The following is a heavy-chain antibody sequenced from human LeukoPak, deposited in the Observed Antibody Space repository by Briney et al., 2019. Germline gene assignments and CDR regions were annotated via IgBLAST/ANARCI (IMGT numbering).Heavy chain of an antibody. CDR3: AKDGLLWFGEFYFDY. V-gene: IGHV3-30*04. CDR2: VLSDGSDQ. CDR1: GFTFNSYA. Sequence: QPGRSLRLSCAASGFTFNSYAMKWVRQAPGKGLEWLAVVLSDGSDQYYGDSVQGRFTVSRDNAKNSLYLQMNSLRAEDTAVYYCAKDGLLWFGEFYFDYWGQGTLVTVSS. J-gene: IGHJ4*02. D-gene: IGHD3-10*01.